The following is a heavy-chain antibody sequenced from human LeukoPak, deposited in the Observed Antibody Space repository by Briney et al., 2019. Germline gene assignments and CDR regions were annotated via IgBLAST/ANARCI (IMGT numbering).Heavy chain of an antibody. CDR2: ICHSETT. CDR3: ARGVAYCGGDCYAEYFQH. CDR1: GGSISSSNW. V-gene: IGHV4-4*02. D-gene: IGHD2-21*02. J-gene: IGHJ1*01. Sequence: PSETLSLTCAVSGGSISSSNWWSWVRQPPGKGLEWIGEICHSETTNYNPSLKSRVTISVDNSNNQFSLKLTSVTAADTAVYYCARGVAYCGGDCYAEYFQHWGQGTLVTVSS.